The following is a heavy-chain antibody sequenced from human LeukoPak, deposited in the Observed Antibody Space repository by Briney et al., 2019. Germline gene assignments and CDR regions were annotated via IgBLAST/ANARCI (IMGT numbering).Heavy chain of an antibody. CDR1: GYTFTSYD. CDR3: ARDRYNYYGMDV. Sequence: ASVKVSCTASGYTFTSYDINWVRQATGQGLEWMGWMNPNSGNTGYAQKFQGRVTMTRNTSISTAYMELSSLRSEDTAVYYCARDRYNYYGMDVWGQGTTVTVSS. V-gene: IGHV1-8*01. CDR2: MNPNSGNT. D-gene: IGHD3-9*01. J-gene: IGHJ6*02.